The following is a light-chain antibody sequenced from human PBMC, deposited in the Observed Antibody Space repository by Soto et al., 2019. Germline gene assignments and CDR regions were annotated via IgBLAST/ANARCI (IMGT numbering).Light chain of an antibody. V-gene: IGKV1-39*01. CDR2: AAS. CDR3: QQSYIPPVT. Sequence: VSQSAASLSASVGDRVTITCRASQSISSYLNWYQQKPGKAPKLLIYAASSLQSGVPSRFSGSGSGTDFTLTITSLQPEDFATYYCQQSYIPPVTFGQGTKV. CDR1: QSISSY. J-gene: IGKJ1*01.